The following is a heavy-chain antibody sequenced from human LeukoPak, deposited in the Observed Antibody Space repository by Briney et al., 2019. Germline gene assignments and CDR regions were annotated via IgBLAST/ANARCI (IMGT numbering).Heavy chain of an antibody. CDR3: AREVRFLDTYYYYMDV. CDR1: DGSISDYY. V-gene: IGHV4-4*07. D-gene: IGHD3-3*01. Sequence: SETLSLTCTVSDGSISDYYWSWIRQSAEKGLEWIGRIYARGGTNYNPPLRSRVAISMDTSKNQFSLKMNSVTAADTAVYYCAREVRFLDTYYYYMDVWCKGTTVTVSS. J-gene: IGHJ6*03. CDR2: IYARGGT.